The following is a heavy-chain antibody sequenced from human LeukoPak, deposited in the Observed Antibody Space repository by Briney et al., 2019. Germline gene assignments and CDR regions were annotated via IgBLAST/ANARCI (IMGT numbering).Heavy chain of an antibody. CDR2: IRGKANSYAT. CDR3: TITYYYDSSGYYWLDY. J-gene: IGHJ4*02. CDR1: GFTFSGSA. D-gene: IGHD3-22*01. V-gene: IGHV3-73*01. Sequence: PGGSLRLSCAASGFTFSGSAMHWVRQASGKGPEWVGRIRGKANSYATAYAASVKGRFTISRDDSKNTAYLQMNSLKTEDTAIYYCTITYYYDSSGYYWLDYWGQGTLVTVSS.